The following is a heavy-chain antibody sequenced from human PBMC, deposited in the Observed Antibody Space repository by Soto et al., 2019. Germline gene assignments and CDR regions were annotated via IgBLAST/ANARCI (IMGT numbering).Heavy chain of an antibody. CDR2: IYHSGST. Sequence: QLQLQESGSGLVKPSQTLSLTCAVSGGSISSGGYSWSWIRQPPGKGLEWSGYIYHSGSTYYNPALKRRAAISVDRPETQFSLKLSSGTAADTAVYYFARVPGPWGQGTLGTVS. V-gene: IGHV4-30-2*01. CDR3: ARVPGP. CDR1: GGSISSGGYS. J-gene: IGHJ5*02.